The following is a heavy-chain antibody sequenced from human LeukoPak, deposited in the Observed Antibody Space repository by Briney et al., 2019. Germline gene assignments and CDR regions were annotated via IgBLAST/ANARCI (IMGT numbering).Heavy chain of an antibody. CDR2: INPNSGGT. D-gene: IGHD2-2*02. Sequence: ASVKVSCKASGYTFTGYYMHWVRQAPGQGLEWMGWINPNSGGTNYAQKFQGRVTMTRDTSISTAYMELSSLRSEDTAVYYCARCSSTSCYTKYWFDPWGQGTLVTVSS. J-gene: IGHJ5*02. V-gene: IGHV1-2*02. CDR3: ARCSSTSCYTKYWFDP. CDR1: GYTFTGYY.